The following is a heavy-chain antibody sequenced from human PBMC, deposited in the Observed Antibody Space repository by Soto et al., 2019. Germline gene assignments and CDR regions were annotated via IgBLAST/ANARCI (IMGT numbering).Heavy chain of an antibody. D-gene: IGHD6-19*01. CDR2: IWYDGSYT. CDR1: GFPFDRYA. V-gene: IGHV3-33*03. CDR3: AKGRIAVAAVAFDS. J-gene: IGHJ3*01. Sequence: QVHLAESGGGVVQPGTSLRLSCAASGFPFDRYAIDWVRQAPGKGLEWVAAIWYDGSYTYYGESVKGRFLISRDNSKNTVLLEMNRLRAEDAAVYFSAKGRIAVAAVAFDSWGPGTRVIVSS.